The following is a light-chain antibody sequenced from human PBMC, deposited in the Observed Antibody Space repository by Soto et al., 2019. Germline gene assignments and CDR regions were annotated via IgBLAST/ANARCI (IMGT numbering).Light chain of an antibody. CDR1: QSVSSNY. V-gene: IGKV3-20*01. Sequence: ETVLTQSPGTLSLSPGERATLSCRASQSVSSNYLAWYQHIPGQAPRLLIYGASTMATGIPDRFSGSGSRTDFTLTISRLEPEDFAVYYCHQFHRSLPSWTFGQGTKVE. J-gene: IGKJ1*01. CDR2: GAS. CDR3: HQFHRSLPSWT.